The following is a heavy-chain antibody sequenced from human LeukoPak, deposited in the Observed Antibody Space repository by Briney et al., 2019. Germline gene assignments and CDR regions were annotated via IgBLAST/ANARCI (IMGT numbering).Heavy chain of an antibody. CDR2: INPNSGDT. Sequence: TSVKVYCKASGYTFTGHYMHWVRQAPGQGPEWMGWINPNSGDTNYAQKFQGRVTLTRDASIGTAYMEVNRLTYDDTAIYYCARDVYTSDWRYFDLWGHGTLVTVSS. J-gene: IGHJ2*01. CDR3: ARDVYTSDWRYFDL. V-gene: IGHV1-2*02. D-gene: IGHD6-19*01. CDR1: GYTFTGHY.